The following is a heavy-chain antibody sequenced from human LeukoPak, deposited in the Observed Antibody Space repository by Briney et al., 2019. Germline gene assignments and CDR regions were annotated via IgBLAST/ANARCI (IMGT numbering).Heavy chain of an antibody. CDR3: ARLGVVGTGNWFDP. V-gene: IGHV3-7*01. CDR1: GFTLSNYW. J-gene: IGHJ5*02. CDR2: IKRDGTEI. D-gene: IGHD6-19*01. Sequence: GGSLRLSCAAPGFTLSNYWMSWLRRAPGKGLDWVANIKRDGTEIYCVDSLKGRFTISRDNAKNSLYLQMDSLRAEDTAVYYCARLGVVGTGNWFDPWGQGTLVTVSS.